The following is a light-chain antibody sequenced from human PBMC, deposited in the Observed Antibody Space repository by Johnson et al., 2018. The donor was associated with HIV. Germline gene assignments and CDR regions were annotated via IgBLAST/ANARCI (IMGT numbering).Light chain of an antibody. CDR1: SYNIGNNY. V-gene: IGLV1-51*01. CDR2: DKN. CDR3: VTWENSLCTGGV. Sequence: QSVLTQPPSVSAAPGQKVTISCSGSSYNIGNNYVSWYQQLPGTAPKLLIYDKNKRPSGIPDRFSGSQSGPPATLGNARLPTGDEADYYCVTWENSLCTGGVFGTGTKVTFL. J-gene: IGLJ1*01.